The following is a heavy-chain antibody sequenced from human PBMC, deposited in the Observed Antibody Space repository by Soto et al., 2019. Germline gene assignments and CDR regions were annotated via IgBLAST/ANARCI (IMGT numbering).Heavy chain of an antibody. CDR2: ISSSSSYI. CDR1: GCTFSSYS. Sequence: GGSMRLSCAASGCTFSSYSRNWVRQTPGKGLEWVSSISSSSSYIYYADSVKGRFTISRDNAKNSLYLQMNSLRAEDTAVYYCARATTGTTFNAFDIWGQGTMVTVSS. D-gene: IGHD1-1*01. V-gene: IGHV3-21*01. J-gene: IGHJ3*02. CDR3: ARATTGTTFNAFDI.